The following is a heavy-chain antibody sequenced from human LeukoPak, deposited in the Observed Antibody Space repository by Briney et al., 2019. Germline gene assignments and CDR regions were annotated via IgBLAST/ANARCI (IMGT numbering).Heavy chain of an antibody. D-gene: IGHD6-13*01. J-gene: IGHJ4*02. V-gene: IGHV4-59*05. CDR3: ARLPEPGIAAAGTFDY. Sequence: SETLSLTCTVSGGSISTYYWSWIRQPPGKGLEWIVSIYYRGSTYYNPTLKSRVTISVDTSKNQFSLKLSSVTVADAAVYYCARLPEPGIAAAGTFDYWGQGTLVTVSS. CDR1: GGSISTYY. CDR2: IYYRGST.